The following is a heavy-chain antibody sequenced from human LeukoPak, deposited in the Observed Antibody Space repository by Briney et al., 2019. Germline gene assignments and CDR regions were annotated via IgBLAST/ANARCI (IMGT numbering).Heavy chain of an antibody. CDR1: GFTFTNYG. D-gene: IGHD5-12*01. V-gene: IGHV3-30*02. CDR2: IRSDGSTD. Sequence: GGSLRLSCAASGFTFTNYGIHWVRQAPGKGLAWVAFIRSDGSTDYYADSVKGRFTISRDNAKNSLSLQLNSLSAEDTAVYYCARSRSGYYEDYWGQGTLVTVSS. J-gene: IGHJ4*02. CDR3: ARSRSGYYEDY.